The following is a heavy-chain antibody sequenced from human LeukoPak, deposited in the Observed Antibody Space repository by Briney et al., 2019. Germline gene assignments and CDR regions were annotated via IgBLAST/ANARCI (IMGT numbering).Heavy chain of an antibody. J-gene: IGHJ4*02. CDR3: AGRRVLDASFDY. D-gene: IGHD3-16*01. CDR1: GFTFSSYA. Sequence: GGSLRLSCAASGFTFSSYAMTWVRQAPGKGLEWVSVIYSGDNTYYVESVKGRFTISRDNSKNTLFLQMNRLRAGDTAVYYCAGRRVLDASFDYWGQGTLVTVSS. CDR2: IYSGDNT. V-gene: IGHV3-66*02.